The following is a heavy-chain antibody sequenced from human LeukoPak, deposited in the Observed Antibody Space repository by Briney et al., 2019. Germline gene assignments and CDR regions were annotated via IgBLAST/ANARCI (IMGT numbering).Heavy chain of an antibody. D-gene: IGHD3-22*01. CDR2: IKEDGSEI. V-gene: IGHV3-7*01. J-gene: IGHJ3*02. CDR1: GFIFSNYW. Sequence: GGSLRLSCAASGFIFSNYWMTWVRQTPGKGLEFVANIKEDGSEIFYLDSVKGRFTISRDNAKNSVYLQMNSLRAEDTAVYYCARDAVQVWLYVGTYDIWGQGTMVTVSS. CDR3: ARDAVQVWLYVGTYDI.